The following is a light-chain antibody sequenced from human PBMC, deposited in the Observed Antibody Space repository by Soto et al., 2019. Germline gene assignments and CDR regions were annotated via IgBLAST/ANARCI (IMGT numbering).Light chain of an antibody. CDR2: WTS. Sequence: DIVMTQSPDSLAVSLGERATINCKSSQNILHSPNNQNALVWYQQKLGQPPKLLISWTSTRESGVPDRFSGSGSGTDFSLTISGLQAEDVAIYYCQQFYTTPTFGGGTKVEIK. CDR1: QNILHSPNNQNA. V-gene: IGKV4-1*01. J-gene: IGKJ4*01. CDR3: QQFYTTPT.